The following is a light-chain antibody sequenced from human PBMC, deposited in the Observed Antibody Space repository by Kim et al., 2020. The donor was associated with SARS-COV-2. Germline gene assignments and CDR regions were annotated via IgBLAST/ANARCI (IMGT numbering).Light chain of an antibody. J-gene: IGLJ2*01. CDR3: SSYAGSNKVV. V-gene: IGLV2-8*01. Sequence: QSALTQPPSASGSPGQSVTLSCTGTSSDVGGYNYLSWYQQHPGKAPKLMIYEVSKRPSGVPDRFSGSKSGNTASLTVSGLQAEDEADYYCSSYAGSNKVVFGGGTQLTVL. CDR1: SSDVGGYNY. CDR2: EVS.